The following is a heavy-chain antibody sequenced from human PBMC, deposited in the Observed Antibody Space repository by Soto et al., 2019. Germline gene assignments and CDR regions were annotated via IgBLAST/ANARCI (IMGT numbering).Heavy chain of an antibody. CDR1: GYTFTSYG. D-gene: IGHD2-2*01. V-gene: IGHV1-18*01. Sequence: ASVKVSCKASGYTFTSYGISWVRQAPGQGLEWMGWISAYNGNTNYAQKLQGRVTMTTDTSTSTAYMELSSLRSEDTAVYYCASMGPLVWDAFDIWGQGTMVTVSS. J-gene: IGHJ3*02. CDR3: ASMGPLVWDAFDI. CDR2: ISAYNGNT.